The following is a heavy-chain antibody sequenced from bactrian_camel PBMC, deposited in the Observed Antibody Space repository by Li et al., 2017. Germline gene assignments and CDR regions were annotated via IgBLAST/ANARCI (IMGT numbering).Heavy chain of an antibody. CDR3: AARSRPVGGAASCGRTPYDY. CDR1: GSGYRRYC. Sequence: VQLVESGGGSVKAGGSLRVSCDVAGSGSGYRRYCMAWFRQAPVMEREAVAFIDSIHRATYSDSVKGRFTISRDNAKMTLSLQMNNLKPEDTAMYYCAARSRPVGGAASCGRTPYDYRGQGTQVTVS. D-gene: IGHD6*01. J-gene: IGHJ4*01. CDR2: IDSIHRAT. V-gene: IGHV3S6*01.